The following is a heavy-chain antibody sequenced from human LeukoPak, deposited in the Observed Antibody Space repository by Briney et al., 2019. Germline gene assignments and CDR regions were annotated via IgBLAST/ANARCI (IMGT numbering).Heavy chain of an antibody. Sequence: GASVTVSCKASGYTFTIYYMHWVRQAPGQGHEWMGIINPSGGSTSYAQKFQGRVTMTRDTSTSTVYMELSSLRSEDTAVYYCAILWFGELPSFDYWGQGTLVTVSS. CDR3: AILWFGELPSFDY. V-gene: IGHV1-46*01. CDR1: GYTFTIYY. D-gene: IGHD3-10*01. CDR2: INPSGGST. J-gene: IGHJ4*02.